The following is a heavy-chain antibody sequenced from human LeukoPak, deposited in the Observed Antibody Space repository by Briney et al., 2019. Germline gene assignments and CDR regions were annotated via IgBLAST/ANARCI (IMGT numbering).Heavy chain of an antibody. CDR2: IYWNDDK. J-gene: IGHJ4*02. CDR1: GFSLSTSGVG. CDR3: ATRTNSGYDPPFDY. Sequence: SGPTLVNPTQTLTLTCTFSGFSLSTSGVGVDWIRQPPRKALEWLALIYWNDDKRYSPSLKSRLTITKDTSKNQVVLTLTNMDPVDTATYYCATRTNSGYDPPFDYWGQGTLVTVSS. V-gene: IGHV2-5*01. D-gene: IGHD5-12*01.